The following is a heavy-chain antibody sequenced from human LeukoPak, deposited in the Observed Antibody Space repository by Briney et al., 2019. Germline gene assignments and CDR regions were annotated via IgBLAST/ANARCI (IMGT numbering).Heavy chain of an antibody. D-gene: IGHD3-22*01. CDR1: GFTFTNYA. J-gene: IGHJ1*01. V-gene: IGHV3-23*01. CDR2: INIGGDST. Sequence: GGSLRLSCAASGFTFTNYAMHWVRQAPGKGLEWVSVINIGGDSTQYADSVKGRFTSSRDNAKNSLYLQMNSLRAEDTAVYYCASEDQYYYDSSGYRPQHWGQGTLVTVSS. CDR3: ASEDQYYYDSSGYRPQH.